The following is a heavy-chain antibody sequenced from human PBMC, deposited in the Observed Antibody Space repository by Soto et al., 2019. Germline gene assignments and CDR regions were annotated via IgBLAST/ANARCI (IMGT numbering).Heavy chain of an antibody. V-gene: IGHV5-10-1*01. D-gene: IGHD3-22*01. Sequence: PGESLKISCKGSGYSFTSYWISWVRQMPGKGLEWMGRIDPSDSYTNYSPSFQGHVTISADKSLSTAYLPWNSLKASDPAMYYCARQLGSSGVSLTDWGQGTLVTVSS. CDR3: ARQLGSSGVSLTD. CDR1: GYSFTSYW. CDR2: IDPSDSYT. J-gene: IGHJ4*02.